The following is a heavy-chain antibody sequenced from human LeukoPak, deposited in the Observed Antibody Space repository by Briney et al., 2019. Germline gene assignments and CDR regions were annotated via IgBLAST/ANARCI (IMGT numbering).Heavy chain of an antibody. J-gene: IGHJ5*02. CDR3: AREWPVPDAIRANWFDP. Sequence: SETLSLTCTVSGGSISSSSYYWSWIRQPPGKGLEWIGSIYYSGSTYYNPSLESRITISVDTPKTQCSLKLSSVTAADTAVYYCAREWPVPDAIRANWFDPWGQGTLVTVSS. CDR2: IYYSGST. D-gene: IGHD2-2*02. V-gene: IGHV4-39*07. CDR1: GGSISSSSYY.